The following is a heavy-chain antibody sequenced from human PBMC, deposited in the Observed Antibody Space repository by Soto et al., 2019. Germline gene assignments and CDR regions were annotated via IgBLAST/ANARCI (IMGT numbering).Heavy chain of an antibody. V-gene: IGHV4-59*01. CDR3: ARGVVYSSSWYTQGGAFDY. J-gene: IGHJ4*02. CDR1: GDSISSYY. D-gene: IGHD6-13*01. CDR2: IYYSGST. Sequence: SETLSLTCTVSGDSISSYYWSWIRQPPGKGLEWIGYIYYSGSTNYNPSLKSRVTISVDTSKNQFSLKLSSVTAADTAVYYCARGVVYSSSWYTQGGAFDYLGQGTLVTVSS.